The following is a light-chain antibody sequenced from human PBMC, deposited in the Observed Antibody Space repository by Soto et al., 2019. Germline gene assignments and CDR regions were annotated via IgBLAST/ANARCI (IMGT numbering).Light chain of an antibody. Sequence: EIVLTQSPATLSLSPGERATLSCRASQSISSHLVWYQQKPGQAPRLLMYDASNRATGIPARFSGSGSGTDFTLTISSLGPEDLEGYYCHQRPSWPLTFGGGTKVEIK. V-gene: IGKV3-11*01. CDR3: HQRPSWPLT. J-gene: IGKJ4*01. CDR2: DAS. CDR1: QSISSH.